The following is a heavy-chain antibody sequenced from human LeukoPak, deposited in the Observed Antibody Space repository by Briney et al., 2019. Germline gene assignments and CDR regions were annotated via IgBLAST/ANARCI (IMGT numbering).Heavy chain of an antibody. CDR2: INHSGST. J-gene: IGHJ2*01. V-gene: IGHV4-34*01. CDR3: ARRLDL. CDR1: GGPFSGYS. Sequence: SETLSLTCAVYGGPFSGYSWSWIRQPPGKGLEWIGEINHSGSTNYNPSLESRVTISVDTSKNQFSLKLTSVTAADTAVYYCARRLDLWGRGTLATVSS.